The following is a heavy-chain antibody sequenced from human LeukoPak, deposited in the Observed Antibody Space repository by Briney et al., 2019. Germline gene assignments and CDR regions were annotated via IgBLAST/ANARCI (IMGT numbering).Heavy chain of an antibody. J-gene: IGHJ4*02. CDR1: GFALSNYA. CDR2: ISHDGSTK. V-gene: IGHV3-30-3*01. D-gene: IGHD3-22*01. Sequence: GGSLRLSCAASGFALSNYAVHCVRQAPGKGLEGVAVISHDGSTKFYVDSLKGRFTISRDNSQNTVYLQMSSLRPEDTAVYYCARPMYYYHNNGLNINYWGQGALVTVSS. CDR3: ARPMYYYHNNGLNINY.